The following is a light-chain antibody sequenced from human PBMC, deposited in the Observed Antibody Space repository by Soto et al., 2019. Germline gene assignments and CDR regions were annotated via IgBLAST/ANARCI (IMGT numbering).Light chain of an antibody. CDR2: AAS. Sequence: DILLIQSPXTLSASVGDRITITCRASENIFKFLAWYQQRSGSAPNLLIYAASDLEKGVPSRFSGSGSGTEFTLTIDNLQPNDSATYFCQHYHSQSITFGGGTQVDVK. V-gene: IGKV1-5*01. CDR1: ENIFKF. J-gene: IGKJ4*01. CDR3: QHYHSQSIT.